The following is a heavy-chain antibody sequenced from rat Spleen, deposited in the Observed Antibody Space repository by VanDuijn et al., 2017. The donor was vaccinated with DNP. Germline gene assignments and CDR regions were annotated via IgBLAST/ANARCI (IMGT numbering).Heavy chain of an antibody. CDR3: TTGRDY. CDR1: GFIFSNHW. J-gene: IGHJ2*01. Sequence: EVQLVESGGGPVQPGRSLKLSCLASGFIFSNHWMTWIRQAPGKGLEWVASISSTGDNTYYSDSVKGRFTISRDNAKSTLYLQMDSLRSEDTATYYCTTGRDYWGQGVTVTVSS. D-gene: IGHD5-1*01. CDR2: ISSTGDNT. V-gene: IGHV5-31*01.